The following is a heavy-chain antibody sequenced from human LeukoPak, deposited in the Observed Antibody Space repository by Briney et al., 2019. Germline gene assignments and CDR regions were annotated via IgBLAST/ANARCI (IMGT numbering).Heavy chain of an antibody. CDR3: ASGGDYRFAFDI. V-gene: IGHV4-34*01. J-gene: IGHJ3*02. Sequence: PSETLSLTCAVYGGSFSGYYWSWIRQPPGKGLEWIGEINHSGSTNYNPSLKSRVTISVDTSKNQFSPKLSSVTAADTAVYYCASGGDYRFAFDIWGQGTMATVSS. CDR1: GGSFSGYY. D-gene: IGHD4-17*01. CDR2: INHSGST.